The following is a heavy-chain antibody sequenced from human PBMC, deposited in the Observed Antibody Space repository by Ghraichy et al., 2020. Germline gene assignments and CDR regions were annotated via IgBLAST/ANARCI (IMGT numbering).Heavy chain of an antibody. CDR3: ARGRGYDLLGRVPPFDP. V-gene: IGHV3-21*06. CDR2: ISGISTYI. Sequence: GGSLRLSCAASGFRLSFYNMNWVRQAPGKGLEWVSSISGISTYIYYADSVKGRFTISRDNAKNSLYLQMHSLRAEDTAFYYFARGRGYDLLGRVPPFDPWGQGTLVIVSS. CDR1: GFRLSFYN. D-gene: IGHD5-12*01. J-gene: IGHJ5*02.